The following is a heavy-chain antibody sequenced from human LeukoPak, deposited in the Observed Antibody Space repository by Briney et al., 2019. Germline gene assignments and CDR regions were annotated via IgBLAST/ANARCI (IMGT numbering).Heavy chain of an antibody. D-gene: IGHD1-26*01. J-gene: IGHJ4*02. V-gene: IGHV4-59*08. CDR2: FYNSGST. CDR1: GGSIILYY. CDR3: ARRLVGAAGYFDS. Sequence: SETLSLTCTVSGGSIILYYWSWLRQPPGKALEWIGYFYNSGSTNYNPSLKSRVTISGDTSKNQFSLRLDSVTAADTAVYYCARRLVGAAGYFDSWGQGTLVTVSS.